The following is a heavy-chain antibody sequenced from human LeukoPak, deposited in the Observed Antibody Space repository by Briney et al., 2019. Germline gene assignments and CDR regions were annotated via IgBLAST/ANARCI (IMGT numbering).Heavy chain of an antibody. Sequence: GGSLSLSCAPSLFTSSLYWTSGVRHAPGKGLEWVANIKQDGSERFHGASVKGRFTISRDNAENSLYLQMNSLRAEDTAVYYCARDYPGFPDDPGQADRFDYWGQGTLVTVSS. V-gene: IGHV3-7*05. J-gene: IGHJ4*02. CDR3: ARDYPGFPDDPGQADRFDY. CDR1: LFTSSLYW. CDR2: IKQDGSER. D-gene: IGHD1-14*01.